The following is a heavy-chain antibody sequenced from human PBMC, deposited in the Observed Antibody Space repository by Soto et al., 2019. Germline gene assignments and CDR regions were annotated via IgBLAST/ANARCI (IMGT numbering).Heavy chain of an antibody. CDR3: ARGQMYGVSDVFDI. Sequence: ASVKVSCRASGYTFTSYDINWVRQATGQGLEWMGWMNPKSGNTDYAQKFQGRVTMTRNTSISTAYMEVSSLRSEDTAVYYCARGQMYGVSDVFDIWGQGAMVTVSS. CDR1: GYTFTSYD. J-gene: IGHJ3*02. CDR2: MNPKSGNT. D-gene: IGHD4-17*01. V-gene: IGHV1-8*01.